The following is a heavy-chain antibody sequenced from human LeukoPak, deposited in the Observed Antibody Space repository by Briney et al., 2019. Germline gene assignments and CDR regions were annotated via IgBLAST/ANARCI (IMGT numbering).Heavy chain of an antibody. CDR3: ARAFSEVDFDY. V-gene: IGHV4-59*01. J-gene: IGHJ4*02. Sequence: SETLSLTCTVSGGSLSSYYWSWIRQPPGKGLEWIGYIYYSGSTNYNPSLKSRVTISVDTSKNQFSLKLSSVTAADTAVYYCARAFSEVDFDYWGQGTLVTVSS. CDR1: GGSLSSYY. CDR2: IYYSGST.